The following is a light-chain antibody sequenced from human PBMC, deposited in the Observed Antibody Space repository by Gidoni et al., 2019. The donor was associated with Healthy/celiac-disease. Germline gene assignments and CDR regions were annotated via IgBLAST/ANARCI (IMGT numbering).Light chain of an antibody. Sequence: SYVLTQPPSVSVAPGKTARITCGGNNIGRKSVHWYQQKPGQAPLLVVYDDSYRPSGTPERFSGSNSGNTATLTISRVEAGDEADYYCQVWDSSGDHVVFGGGTKLTVL. V-gene: IGLV3-21*03. CDR2: DDS. CDR1: NIGRKS. CDR3: QVWDSSGDHVV. J-gene: IGLJ2*01.